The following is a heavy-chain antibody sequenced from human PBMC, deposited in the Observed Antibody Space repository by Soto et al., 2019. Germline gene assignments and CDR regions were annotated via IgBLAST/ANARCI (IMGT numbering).Heavy chain of an antibody. CDR1: GYTFTNYN. D-gene: IGHD1-26*01. Sequence: ASVKDSCKGCGYTFTNYNFNWVRQAAGQGLEWMGWINPTTGKTAYAQKFKGRVTMTRNTSISTVYLHLSSLTSEDTAVYYCARLGAISTRSTHSSDDWGQGTLVTVSS. CDR2: INPTTGKT. CDR3: ARLGAISTRSTHSSDD. V-gene: IGHV1-8*01. J-gene: IGHJ4*02.